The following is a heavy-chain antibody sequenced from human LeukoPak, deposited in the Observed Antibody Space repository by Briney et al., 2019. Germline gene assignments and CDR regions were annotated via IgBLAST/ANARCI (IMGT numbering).Heavy chain of an antibody. CDR1: GGSISSYY. CDR3: ARVARITIFGVVFNWFDP. J-gene: IGHJ5*02. Sequence: PSETLSLTCTVSGGSISSYYWSWIRQPAGKGLEWIGRIYTSGSTNYNPSLKSRVTMSVDTSKNQFSLKLSSVTAADTAVYYCARVARITIFGVVFNWFDPWGQGTLVTVSS. V-gene: IGHV4-4*07. D-gene: IGHD3-3*01. CDR2: IYTSGST.